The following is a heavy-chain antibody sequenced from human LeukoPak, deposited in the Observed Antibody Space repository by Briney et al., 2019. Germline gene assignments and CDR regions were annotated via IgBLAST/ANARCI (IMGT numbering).Heavy chain of an antibody. D-gene: IGHD2-15*01. V-gene: IGHV1-2*02. CDR1: GYTFTGYY. CDR2: INPNSGGT. Sequence: ASVKVSCKASGYTFTGYYMHWVRQAPGQGLEWMGWINPNSGGTNYAQKFQGRVTMTRDTSISTAYMELSRLRSDDTAVYYCARDWGDCSGGSCYSGLYYFDYWGQGTLVTVSS. J-gene: IGHJ4*02. CDR3: ARDWGDCSGGSCYSGLYYFDY.